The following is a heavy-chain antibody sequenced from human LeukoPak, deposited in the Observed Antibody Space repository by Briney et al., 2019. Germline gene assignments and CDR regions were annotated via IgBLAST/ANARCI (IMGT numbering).Heavy chain of an antibody. CDR1: GGSISSGSDY. V-gene: IGHV4-61*09. CDR2: IGTSGGT. J-gene: IGHJ5*02. CDR3: VRDHLAVAGMRLAWFDP. Sequence: SETLSLTCTVSGGSISSGSDYWSWIRQPAGKGLEWTGHIGTSGGTNYNPSLKSRVTVSVDTSKDQFSLELSPVTAADTAVYYCVRDHLAVAGMRLAWFDPWGQGTVVTVSS. D-gene: IGHD6-19*01.